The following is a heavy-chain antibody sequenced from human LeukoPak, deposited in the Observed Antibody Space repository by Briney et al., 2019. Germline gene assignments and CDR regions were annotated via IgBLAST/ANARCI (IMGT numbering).Heavy chain of an antibody. V-gene: IGHV1-18*04. CDR1: GYTFTSYG. J-gene: IGHJ5*02. CDR3: ARVNYDILTGYYNRNWFDP. CDR2: ISAYNGNT. D-gene: IGHD3-9*01. Sequence: ASVRVSCKASGYTFTSYGISWVRQAPGQGLEGMGWISAYNGNTNYAQKLQGRVTITTDTSTSTAYMELRSLRSDDTAVYYCARVNYDILTGYYNRNWFDPWGQGTLVTVSS.